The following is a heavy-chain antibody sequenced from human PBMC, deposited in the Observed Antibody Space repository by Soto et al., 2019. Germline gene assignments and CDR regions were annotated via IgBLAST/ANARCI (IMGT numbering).Heavy chain of an antibody. CDR1: GGSISSGGYY. J-gene: IGHJ5*02. V-gene: IGHV4-31*09. D-gene: IGHD3-22*01. Sequence: SETLSLTCTVSGGSISSGGYYWSWIRQHPGKGLEWIGYIYHSGSTYYNPSLKSRVTISIDKSKNQFSLKLKSVTAADTAVYFCARTGKFCYYDNSGLPFDPWGQGTLVTGAS. CDR3: ARTGKFCYYDNSGLPFDP. CDR2: IYHSGST.